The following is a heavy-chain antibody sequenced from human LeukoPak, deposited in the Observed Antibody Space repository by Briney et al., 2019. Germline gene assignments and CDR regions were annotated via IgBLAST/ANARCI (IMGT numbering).Heavy chain of an antibody. D-gene: IGHD3-22*01. J-gene: IGHJ4*02. V-gene: IGHV4-38-2*02. CDR3: ARITGGLLPPRGDY. Sequence: SETLSLTCTVSGYSISSGYYWGWIRQPPGKGLEWIGSIYHSGSTYYNPSLKSRVTISVDTSKNQFSLKLSSVTAADTAVYYCARITGGLLPPRGDYWGQGTLVTVSS. CDR1: GYSISSGYY. CDR2: IYHSGST.